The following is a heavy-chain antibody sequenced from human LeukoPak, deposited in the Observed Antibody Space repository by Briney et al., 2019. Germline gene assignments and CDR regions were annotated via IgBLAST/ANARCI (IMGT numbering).Heavy chain of an antibody. CDR3: AGSYYDFWSGYFSDYYYYYMDV. V-gene: IGHV3-21*01. Sequence: GGSLRLSCAASGFTFSSYSMNWVRQAPGKGLEWVSSISSSSSYIYYADSLKGRFTISRDNAKNSLYLQMNSLRAEDTAVYYCAGSYYDFWSGYFSDYYYYYMDVWGKGTTVTVSS. J-gene: IGHJ6*03. CDR2: ISSSSSYI. D-gene: IGHD3-3*01. CDR1: GFTFSSYS.